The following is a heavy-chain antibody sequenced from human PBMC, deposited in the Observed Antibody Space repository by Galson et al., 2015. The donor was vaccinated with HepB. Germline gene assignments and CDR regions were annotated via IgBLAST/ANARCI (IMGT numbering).Heavy chain of an antibody. D-gene: IGHD2-21*02. CDR2: IRYDGSNK. CDR3: AKDQSTYCGGDCSSSYFDY. J-gene: IGHJ4*02. Sequence: SLRLSCAASGFTFSSYGMHWVRQAPGKGLEWVAFIRYDGSNKYYADSVKGRFTISRDNSKNTLYLQMNSLRAEDTAVYYCAKDQSTYCGGDCSSSYFDYWGQGTLVTVSS. CDR1: GFTFSSYG. V-gene: IGHV3-30*02.